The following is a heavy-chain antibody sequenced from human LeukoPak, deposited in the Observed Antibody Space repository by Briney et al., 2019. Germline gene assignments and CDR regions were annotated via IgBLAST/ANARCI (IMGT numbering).Heavy chain of an antibody. J-gene: IGHJ4*02. CDR3: ARVLAHYYDSSGYDY. CDR2: IIPIFGTA. Sequence: GASVKVSCKASGGTFSSYAISWVRQAPGQGLEWMGGIIPIFGTANYAQKFQGRVTITADESTSTAYMELSSLRSEDTAVYYCARVLAHYYDSSGYDYWGQGTLVTDSS. V-gene: IGHV1-69*13. D-gene: IGHD3-22*01. CDR1: GGTFSSYA.